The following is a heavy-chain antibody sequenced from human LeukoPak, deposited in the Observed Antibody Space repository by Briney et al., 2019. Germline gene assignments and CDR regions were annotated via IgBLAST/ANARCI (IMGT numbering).Heavy chain of an antibody. CDR3: ARVGYSSSSSVAFDI. D-gene: IGHD6-6*01. CDR2: INPNSGGT. J-gene: IGHJ3*02. CDR1: GYTFTGYY. Sequence: ASVKVSCKASGYTFTGYYMHWVRQAPGQGLEWMAWINPNSGGTNYAQKFQGRVTMTRDTSISTAYMELSRLRSDDTAVYYCARVGYSSSSSVAFDIWGQGTMVTVSS. V-gene: IGHV1-2*02.